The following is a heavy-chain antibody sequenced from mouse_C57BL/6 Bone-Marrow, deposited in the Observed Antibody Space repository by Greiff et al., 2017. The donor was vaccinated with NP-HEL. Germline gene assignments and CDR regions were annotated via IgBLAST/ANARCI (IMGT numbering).Heavy chain of an antibody. CDR1: GYTFTSYW. J-gene: IGHJ1*03. V-gene: IGHV1-55*01. Sequence: QVQLQQPGAELVKPGASVKMSCKASGYTFTSYWITWVKQRPGQGLEWIGDIYPGSGSTNYNEKFKGKATLTVDTSSSTAYMQLSSLTSEDSAVYYGAKTPYYGNYWYFDVWGKGTTLTVSS. CDR3: AKTPYYGNYWYFDV. D-gene: IGHD2-10*01. CDR2: IYPGSGST.